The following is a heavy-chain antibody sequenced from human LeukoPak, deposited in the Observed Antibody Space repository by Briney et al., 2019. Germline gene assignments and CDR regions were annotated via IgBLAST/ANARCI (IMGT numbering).Heavy chain of an antibody. CDR3: ARENYYGSGSYYSWFDP. CDR1: GGSISGYY. J-gene: IGHJ5*02. V-gene: IGHV4-59*01. Sequence: SETLSLTCTVSGGSISGYYWSWIRQPPGKGLEWIGYIYYSGSTNYNPSLKSRVTISVDTSKNQFSLKLSSVTAADTAVYYCARENYYGSGSYYSWFDPWGQGTLVTVSS. D-gene: IGHD3-10*01. CDR2: IYYSGST.